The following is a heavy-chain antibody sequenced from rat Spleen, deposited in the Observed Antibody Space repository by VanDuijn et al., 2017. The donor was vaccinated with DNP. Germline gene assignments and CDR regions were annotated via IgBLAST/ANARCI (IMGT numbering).Heavy chain of an antibody. Sequence: EVQLVESGGGLVQPGRSLKLSCAASGFTFSDYAMVWVRQAPKKGLEWVATISYDGSRTYYRDSVKGRFTISRDNAKSTLYLQMDSLRSEDTATYYCARQGPGGYYAMDAWGQGTSVTVSS. V-gene: IGHV5-17*01. CDR3: ARQGPGGYYAMDA. J-gene: IGHJ4*01. D-gene: IGHD5-1*01. CDR2: ISYDGSRT. CDR1: GFTFSDYA.